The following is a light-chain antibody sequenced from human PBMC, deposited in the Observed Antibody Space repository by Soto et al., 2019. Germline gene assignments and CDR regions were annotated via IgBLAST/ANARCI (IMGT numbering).Light chain of an antibody. J-gene: IGKJ2*01. CDR3: QQYGNSPFT. CDR2: GRS. CDR1: QSVTGDK. Sequence: EIVLTQSPGPLSLSPGNSAALSCRVSQSVTGDKVAWYQQRPGQAPRLLIYGRSTRATDIPARFRGSGSGTDYTLTINRLEPEDFALYYCQQYGNSPFTFGQGTKLEI. V-gene: IGKV3-20*01.